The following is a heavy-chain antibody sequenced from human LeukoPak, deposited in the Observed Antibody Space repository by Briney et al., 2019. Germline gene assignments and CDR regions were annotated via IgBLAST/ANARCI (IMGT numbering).Heavy chain of an antibody. Sequence: GASVKVSFKASGGTFSSYAISWVRQAHGQGLEWMGGIIPIFGTANYAQKFQGRVTITADESTSTAYMELSSLRSEDTTVYYCARANSGYDSCMFYWGQGTLVTVSS. V-gene: IGHV1-69*13. D-gene: IGHD5-12*01. CDR1: GGTFSSYA. CDR3: ARANSGYDSCMFY. J-gene: IGHJ4*02. CDR2: IIPIFGTA.